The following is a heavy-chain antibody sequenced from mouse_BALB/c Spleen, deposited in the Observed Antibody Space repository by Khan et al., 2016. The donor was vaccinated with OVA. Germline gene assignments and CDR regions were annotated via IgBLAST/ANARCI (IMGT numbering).Heavy chain of an antibody. CDR2: INPSSGYN. CDR1: GYTFTSYW. Sequence: QVQLQQSGAELANPGASVKMSCKASGYTFTSYWMHWVKQRPGQGLEWIGYINPSSGYNEYNQNFRDKATLTADKSSSTAYMQLSSLTSEDSAVYYCARDRIDYWGQGTTLTVSS. V-gene: IGHV1-7*01. J-gene: IGHJ2*01. CDR3: ARDRIDY.